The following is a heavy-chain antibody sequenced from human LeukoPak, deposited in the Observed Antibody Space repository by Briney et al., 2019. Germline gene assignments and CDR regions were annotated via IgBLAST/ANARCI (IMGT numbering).Heavy chain of an antibody. D-gene: IGHD3-10*01. J-gene: IGHJ4*02. V-gene: IGHV4-39*01. CDR1: GGSISISSYY. Sequence: SEPLSLTCTVSGGSISISSYYWGWIRQPPGKGLGWIGRIYYMGSTYYHSSLQGRVTISVGTLKNQFSLKLSSVTAADTAVYYCARHRRGELLIDYWGQGTLVTVSS. CDR2: IYYMGST. CDR3: ARHRRGELLIDY.